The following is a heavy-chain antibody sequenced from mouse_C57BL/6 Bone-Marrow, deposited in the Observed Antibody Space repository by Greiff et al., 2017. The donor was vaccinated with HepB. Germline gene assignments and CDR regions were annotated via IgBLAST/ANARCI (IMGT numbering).Heavy chain of an antibody. J-gene: IGHJ4*01. CDR3: ERFDGYYDAMDY. Sequence: QVQLQQPGAELVRPGSSVKLSCKASGYTFTSYWMDWVKQRPGQGLEWIGNIYPSDSETHYNQKFKDKATLTVDKSSSTAYMQLSSLTSEDSAVYCCERFDGYYDAMDYWGQGTSVTVSS. CDR1: GYTFTSYW. V-gene: IGHV1-61*01. CDR2: IYPSDSET. D-gene: IGHD2-3*01.